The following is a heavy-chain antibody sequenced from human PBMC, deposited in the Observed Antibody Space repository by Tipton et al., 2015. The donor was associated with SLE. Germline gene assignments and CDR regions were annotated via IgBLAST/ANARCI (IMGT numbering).Heavy chain of an antibody. D-gene: IGHD3-10*01. CDR1: GGSISSGKYY. CDR3: AREAVMVRGVSDAFDI. Sequence: TLSLTCTVSGGSISSGKYYWSWIRQHPGKGLEWIAYIHYNGNTYYNPSLKSRVTISIDTSKNQFSLKLSSVTAADTAVYYCAREAVMVRGVSDAFDIWGQGTMVTVSS. J-gene: IGHJ3*02. V-gene: IGHV4-30-4*01. CDR2: IHYNGNT.